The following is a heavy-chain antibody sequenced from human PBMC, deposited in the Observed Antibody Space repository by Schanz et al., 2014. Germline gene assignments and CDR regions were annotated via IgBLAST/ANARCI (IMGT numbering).Heavy chain of an antibody. D-gene: IGHD3-3*02. Sequence: QVQLVESGGGLVKPGGSLRLSCAASGFTFSDYYMSWIRQAPGKGLEWVSYISSSGSTIYYADSVKGRFTISRDNARNSLYLQLNSLRVEDSGVYFCAQIRGTFMVPIDNWGQGVRVIVSS. J-gene: IGHJ4*02. CDR3: AQIRGTFMVPIDN. V-gene: IGHV3-11*04. CDR1: GFTFSDYY. CDR2: ISSSGSTI.